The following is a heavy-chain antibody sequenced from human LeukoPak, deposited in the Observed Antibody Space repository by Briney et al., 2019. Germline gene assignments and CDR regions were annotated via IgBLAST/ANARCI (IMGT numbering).Heavy chain of an antibody. J-gene: IGHJ3*02. Sequence: GGSLRLSCAASGFTVSSNYMSWVRQAPGKGLEWVSVIYSGGSTFYADSVKGRFTISRDNSKNTLYLQMNSLRAEDTAVYYCAREVKNWNGAFDIWGQGTMVTVPS. CDR2: IYSGGST. D-gene: IGHD1-1*01. CDR1: GFTVSSNY. V-gene: IGHV3-53*01. CDR3: AREVKNWNGAFDI.